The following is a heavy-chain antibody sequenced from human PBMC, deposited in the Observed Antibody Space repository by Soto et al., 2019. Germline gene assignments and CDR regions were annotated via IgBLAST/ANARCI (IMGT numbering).Heavy chain of an antibody. J-gene: IGHJ6*02. CDR1: GGSISYEYYH. D-gene: IGHD2-21*02. Sequence: QVQLQQSGPRLVKPSQTLSLTCTVSGGSISYEYYHWTWIRQSPGKGLEWIGYIHYSGSIIYNPSFKSRVTISVDTSKNQFSLQLSSVTAADTAVYFCAREDDGGDRDYYGLDVWGQGTTVTASS. CDR2: IHYSGSI. CDR3: AREDDGGDRDYYGLDV. V-gene: IGHV4-30-4*08.